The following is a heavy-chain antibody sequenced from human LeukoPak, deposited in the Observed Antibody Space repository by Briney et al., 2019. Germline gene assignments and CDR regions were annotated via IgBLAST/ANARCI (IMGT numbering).Heavy chain of an antibody. Sequence: SETLSLTCTVSGGSISSYYWSWLRRPPGKGLEWIGYIYYSGSTNYNASLKSRVTMSVDTSKNQFSLKLSSVTAADTAVYYCARGDYVWGSNRLGWFDPWGQGTQVTVSS. J-gene: IGHJ5*02. CDR1: GGSISSYY. CDR2: IYYSGST. CDR3: ARGDYVWGSNRLGWFDP. D-gene: IGHD3-16*02. V-gene: IGHV4-59*01.